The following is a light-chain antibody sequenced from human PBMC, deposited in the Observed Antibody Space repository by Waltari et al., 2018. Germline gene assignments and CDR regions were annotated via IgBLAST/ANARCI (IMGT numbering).Light chain of an antibody. CDR2: KAS. V-gene: IGKV1-5*03. Sequence: DIQMTQSPSTLSASVGDRVTITCRASQTISNWLAWYQQKRGKAPKLLIHKASSLQSGVPSRFSGSGSGTEVTLTISSLQPDDFATYYCQQYNSYSTFGQGTKVEIK. J-gene: IGKJ1*01. CDR1: QTISNW. CDR3: QQYNSYST.